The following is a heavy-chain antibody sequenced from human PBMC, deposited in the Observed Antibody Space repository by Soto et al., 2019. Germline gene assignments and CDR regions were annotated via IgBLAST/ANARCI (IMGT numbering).Heavy chain of an antibody. V-gene: IGHV3-30*18. Sequence: PGGSLRLSCAASGFTFSSYGMHWVRQAPGKGLEWVAVISYDGSNKYYADSVKGRFTISRDNSKNTLYLQMNSLRAEDTAVYYCEKDGFYGSGSYYFDYWGQATLVTVYS. CDR2: ISYDGSNK. CDR1: GFTFSSYG. J-gene: IGHJ4*02. CDR3: EKDGFYGSGSYYFDY. D-gene: IGHD3-10*01.